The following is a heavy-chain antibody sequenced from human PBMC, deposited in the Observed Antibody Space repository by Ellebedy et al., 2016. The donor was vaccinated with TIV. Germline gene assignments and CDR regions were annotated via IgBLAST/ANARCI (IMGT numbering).Heavy chain of an antibody. V-gene: IGHV3-48*04. Sequence: GESLKISXAASGFTFSSYSMNWVRQAPGKGLEWVSYISSSSSTIYYADSVKGRFTISRDNAKNSLYLQMNSLRAEDTAVYYCARGEDLYGDYAGDYFDYWGQGTLVTVSS. CDR2: ISSSSSTI. CDR1: GFTFSSYS. CDR3: ARGEDLYGDYAGDYFDY. D-gene: IGHD4-17*01. J-gene: IGHJ4*02.